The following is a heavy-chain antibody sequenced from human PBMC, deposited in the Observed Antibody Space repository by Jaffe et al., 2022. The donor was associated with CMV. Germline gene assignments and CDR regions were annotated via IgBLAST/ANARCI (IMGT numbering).Heavy chain of an antibody. D-gene: IGHD3-22*01. V-gene: IGHV4-34*01. J-gene: IGHJ5*02. CDR3: ARGQRRNYYDSSGYYQNWFDP. CDR1: GGSFSGYY. CDR2: INHSGST. Sequence: QVQLQQWGAGLLKPSETLSLTCAVYGGSFSGYYWSWIRQPPGKGLEWIGEINHSGSTNYNPSLKSRVTISVDTSKNQFSLKLSSVTAADTAVYYCARGQRRNYYDSSGYYQNWFDPWGQGTLVTVSS.